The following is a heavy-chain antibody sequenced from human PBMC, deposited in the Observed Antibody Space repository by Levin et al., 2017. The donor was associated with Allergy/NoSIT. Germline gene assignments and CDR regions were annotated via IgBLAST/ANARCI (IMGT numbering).Heavy chain of an antibody. J-gene: IGHJ4*02. D-gene: IGHD3-10*01. CDR1: GGSLSSSSYY. Sequence: KPSETLSLTCTISGGSLSSSSYYWGWIRQPPGKGLEWIGTIYTTGNTYYNPSLKSRLTISLDTSKNQFSLKLTSVTAADTAVYYCARPSGTIIRDYYFDYWGQGTLVTVSS. V-gene: IGHV4-39*01. CDR2: IYTTGNT. CDR3: ARPSGTIIRDYYFDY.